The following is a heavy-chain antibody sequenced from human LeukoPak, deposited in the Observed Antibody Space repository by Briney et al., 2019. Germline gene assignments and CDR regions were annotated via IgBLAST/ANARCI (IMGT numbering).Heavy chain of an antibody. D-gene: IGHD5-12*01. J-gene: IGHJ4*02. Sequence: GGSLRLSXAASGFTFSSYEMNWVRQAPGKGLEWLSYISRSGNSIFYADSVKGRFTISRDNAKNSLYLQMNSLRAEDTAVYYCARPYSAYAFDYWGQGTLVTVSS. CDR3: ARPYSAYAFDY. CDR2: ISRSGNSI. CDR1: GFTFSSYE. V-gene: IGHV3-48*03.